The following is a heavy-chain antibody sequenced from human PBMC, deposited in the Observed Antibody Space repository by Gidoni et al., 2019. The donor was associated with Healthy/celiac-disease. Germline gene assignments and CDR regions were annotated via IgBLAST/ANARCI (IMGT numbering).Heavy chain of an antibody. CDR3: AKDLSADTAMADAFDI. CDR1: AFTVSSYA. CDR2: ISGSGGST. J-gene: IGHJ3*02. V-gene: IGHV3-23*01. D-gene: IGHD5-18*01. Sequence: EVQLLESGGGLVQPGGSLRLSCAASAFTVSSYAMSWVRQAPGKGLEWVSAISGSGGSTYYADSVKGRFTISRDNSKNTLYLQMNSLRAEDTAVYYCAKDLSADTAMADAFDIWGQGTMVTVSS.